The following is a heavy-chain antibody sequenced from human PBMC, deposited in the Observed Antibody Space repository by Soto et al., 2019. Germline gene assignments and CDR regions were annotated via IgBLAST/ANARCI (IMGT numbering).Heavy chain of an antibody. CDR3: ASLALPYCSGGSCSGKNDY. Sequence: ASVKVSCKASGYTFTSYDINWVRQATGQGLEWMGWMNPNSGNTGYAQKFQGRVTMTRNTSISTAYMELSSLRSEDTAVYYCASLALPYCSGGSCSGKNDYWGQGTLVTVSS. D-gene: IGHD2-15*01. CDR1: GYTFTSYD. CDR2: MNPNSGNT. V-gene: IGHV1-8*01. J-gene: IGHJ4*02.